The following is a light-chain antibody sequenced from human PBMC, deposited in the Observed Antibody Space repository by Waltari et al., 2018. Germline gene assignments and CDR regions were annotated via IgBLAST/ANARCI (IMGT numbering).Light chain of an antibody. Sequence: QSVLTQPPSASGTPGQRVTISCSGSSSNIGSNYVYWYQQLPGTAPKPLIYRNNQRPSGVPDRFSGSKSGTSASLAISGLRSEDEADYYCAAWDDSLSGNVFGSGTKVTVL. J-gene: IGLJ6*01. CDR3: AAWDDSLSGNV. V-gene: IGLV1-47*01. CDR1: SSNIGSNY. CDR2: RNN.